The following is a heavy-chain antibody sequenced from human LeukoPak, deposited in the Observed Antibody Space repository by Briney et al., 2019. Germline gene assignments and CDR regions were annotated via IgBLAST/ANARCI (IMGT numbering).Heavy chain of an antibody. CDR2: IYYSGST. CDR1: GGSISSYY. D-gene: IGHD3-10*01. J-gene: IGHJ5*02. V-gene: IGHV4-59*08. CDR3: ASLVGDYYGSGSYDWFDP. Sequence: SETLSLTCTVSGGSISSYYWSWIRQPPGKGLEWIGYIYYSGSTNYNPSLKSRVTISVDTSKNQFSLKLSSVTAADTAVYYCASLVGDYYGSGSYDWFDPWGQGTLVTVSS.